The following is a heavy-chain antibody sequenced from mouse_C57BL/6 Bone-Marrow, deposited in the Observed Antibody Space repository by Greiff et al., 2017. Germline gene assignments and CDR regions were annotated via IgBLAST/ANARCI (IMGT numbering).Heavy chain of an antibody. J-gene: IGHJ3*01. CDR1: GYTFTDYY. V-gene: IGHV1-77*01. CDR3: ARWGNYGSRGFAY. CDR2: IGPGSGST. Sequence: VQRVESGADLVKPGASVKISCMASGYTFTDYYINWVKQRPGQGLEWIGKIGPGSGSTYYNEKFKGKATLPADKSSRTAYMQLSSLTSEDSAVYFCARWGNYGSRGFAYGGQGTLVTVSA. D-gene: IGHD1-1*01.